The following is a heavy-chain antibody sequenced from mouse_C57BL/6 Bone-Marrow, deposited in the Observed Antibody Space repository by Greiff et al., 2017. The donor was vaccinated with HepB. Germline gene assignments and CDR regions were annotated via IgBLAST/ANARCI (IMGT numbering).Heavy chain of an antibody. J-gene: IGHJ2*01. CDR1: GFSLSTFGMG. D-gene: IGHD1-1*01. CDR2: IWWDDDK. V-gene: IGHV8-8*01. CDR3: ARIRNGYYGGDFDY. Sequence: QVQLKESGPGILQPSQTLSLTCSFSGFSLSTFGMGVGWIRQPSGKGLEWLAHIWWDDDKYYNPALKSRLTISKDTSKNQVFLKIANVDTADTATYYCARIRNGYYGGDFDYWGQGTTLTVSS.